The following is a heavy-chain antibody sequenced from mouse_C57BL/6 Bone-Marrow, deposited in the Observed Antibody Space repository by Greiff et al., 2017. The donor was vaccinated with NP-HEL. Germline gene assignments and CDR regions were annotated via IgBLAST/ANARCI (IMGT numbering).Heavy chain of an antibody. J-gene: IGHJ3*01. V-gene: IGHV5-2*01. Sequence: EVKVVESGGGLVQPGESLKLSCESNEYEFPSHDMSWVRKTPEKRLELVAAINSDGGSTYYPDTMERRFIISRDNTKKTLYLQMSSLRSEDTALYYCATYYSNSPWFAYWGQGTLVTVSA. CDR3: ATYYSNSPWFAY. D-gene: IGHD2-5*01. CDR1: EYEFPSHD. CDR2: INSDGGST.